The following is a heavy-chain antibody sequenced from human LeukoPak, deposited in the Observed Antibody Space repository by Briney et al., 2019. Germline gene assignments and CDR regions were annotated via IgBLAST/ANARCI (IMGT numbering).Heavy chain of an antibody. D-gene: IGHD4-11*01. CDR3: ARVPVSGPGARFDY. CDR1: GYSFTSYG. Sequence: GASVKVSCKASGYSFTSYGISWVRQAPGQGLEWMGWISAYNVNTNDAQKLQGRVTMPTDTSTTTAYMELRSLRSDDTAVYYCARVPVSGPGARFDYWGQGTLVTVSS. J-gene: IGHJ4*02. V-gene: IGHV1-18*01. CDR2: ISAYNVNT.